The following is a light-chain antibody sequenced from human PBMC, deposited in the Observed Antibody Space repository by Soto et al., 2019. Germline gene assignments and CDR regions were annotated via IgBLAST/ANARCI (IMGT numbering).Light chain of an antibody. J-gene: IGKJ1*01. CDR1: QTISSW. CDR3: QHYNSYSEA. Sequence: DIQMTQSPSTLSGSVGDRVTITCRASQTISSWLAWYQQKPGKAPKLLIYKASTLKSGVPSRFSGSGSGTEFTLTISSLQPDDFATDYCQHYNSYSEAFGQGTTVELQ. CDR2: KAS. V-gene: IGKV1-5*03.